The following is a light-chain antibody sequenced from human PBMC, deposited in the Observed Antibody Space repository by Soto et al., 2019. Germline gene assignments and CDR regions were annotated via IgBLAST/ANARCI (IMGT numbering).Light chain of an antibody. J-gene: IGLJ1*01. Sequence: QSVRAQPASVSGSFGQSITVSCSGPNTDLGVYGYVSWYQHHPGKAPKLLIYDVNNRPSGISDRFSGSKSGDTASLTISGLQAEDEADYFCFSKISGFVYGFGTGTKGTV. V-gene: IGLV2-14*01. CDR3: FSKISGFVYG. CDR1: NTDLGVYGY. CDR2: DVN.